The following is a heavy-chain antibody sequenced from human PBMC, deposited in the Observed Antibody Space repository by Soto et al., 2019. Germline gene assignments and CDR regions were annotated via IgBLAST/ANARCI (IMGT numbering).Heavy chain of an antibody. Sequence: SETLSLTCTVSGGSISSYYWSWIRQPPGKGLEWIGYIYYSGSTNYNPSLKSRVTISVDTSKDQFSLKLSSVTAADTAVYYCARFSTGTKLRFLEWSRVYYYMDVWGKGTTVTVSS. D-gene: IGHD3-3*01. V-gene: IGHV4-59*01. J-gene: IGHJ6*03. CDR1: GGSISSYY. CDR2: IYYSGST. CDR3: ARFSTGTKLRFLEWSRVYYYMDV.